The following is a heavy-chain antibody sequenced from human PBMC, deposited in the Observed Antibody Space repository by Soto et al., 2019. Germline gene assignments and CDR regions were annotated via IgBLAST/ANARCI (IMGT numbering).Heavy chain of an antibody. CDR1: CGSISSYY. D-gene: IGHD1-26*01. Sequence: PSETLSLTCTVSCGSISSYYWSWIRQPPGKGLEWIGYIYYSGSTNYNPSLKSRVTISVDTSKNQFSLKLSSVTAADTAVYYCARDRSLIVGAMYYYYGMDVWGQGTTVTVSS. CDR3: ARDRSLIVGAMYYYYGMDV. V-gene: IGHV4-59*01. CDR2: IYYSGST. J-gene: IGHJ6*02.